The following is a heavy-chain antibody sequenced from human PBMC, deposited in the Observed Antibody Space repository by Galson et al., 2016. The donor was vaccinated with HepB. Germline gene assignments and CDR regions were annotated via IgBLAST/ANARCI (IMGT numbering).Heavy chain of an antibody. CDR2: INQDGTEK. V-gene: IGHV3-7*04. Sequence: SLRLSCAASGLTFSNFWMTWVRQAPGRGLEWVANINQDGTEKHYLDSVRGRFTISRDNAKSSLFLQMNGLRAEDTAVYFCARAYQYTLDYWGQGTLVTVSS. CDR3: ARAYQYTLDY. CDR1: GLTFSNFW. D-gene: IGHD1-1*01. J-gene: IGHJ4*02.